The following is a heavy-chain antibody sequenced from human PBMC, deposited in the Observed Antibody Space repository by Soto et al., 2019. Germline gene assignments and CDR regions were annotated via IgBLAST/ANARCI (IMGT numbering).Heavy chain of an antibody. J-gene: IGHJ4*02. V-gene: IGHV4-59*01. CDR2: IYYTGST. Sequence: SETLSLTCTVSGGSISTYYWSWIRQPPGKGLEWIGYIYYTGSTNCNPSLKSRVTISVDTSRNQFSLKLTSVTAADTAVYYCARDARFGYDILPGYFDYWGQGILGTVSS. CDR3: ARDARFGYDILPGYFDY. CDR1: GGSISTYY. D-gene: IGHD3-9*01.